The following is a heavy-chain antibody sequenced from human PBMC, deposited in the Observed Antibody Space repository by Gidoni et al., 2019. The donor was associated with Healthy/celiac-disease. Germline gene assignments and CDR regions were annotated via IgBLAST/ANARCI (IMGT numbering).Heavy chain of an antibody. CDR1: CWSSLAYY. CDR2: IKHSGST. Sequence: QLQLHQRAARLLTPSETLSLPCAVYCWSSLAYYWSWIRPPPGKGLEWIGEIKHSGSTNYNPSLKSRVTISVDTSKNQFSLKLSSVTAADTAVYYCASHSIDWLDYYYYGMDVWGQGTTVTVSS. CDR3: ASHSIDWLDYYYYGMDV. D-gene: IGHD3-9*01. V-gene: IGHV4-34*01. J-gene: IGHJ6*02.